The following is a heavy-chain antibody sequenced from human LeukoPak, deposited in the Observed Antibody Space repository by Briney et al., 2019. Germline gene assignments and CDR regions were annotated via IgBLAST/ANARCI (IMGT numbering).Heavy chain of an antibody. V-gene: IGHV1-18*01. J-gene: IGHJ6*03. CDR2: ISAYNGNT. CDR3: ARGLRDIVVVPAAIPYYYMDV. D-gene: IGHD2-2*02. Sequence: ASVKVSCKASGYTFTSYGISWVRQAPGQGLEWMGWISAYNGNTNYAQKLQGRVTMTTDTSTSTAYMELGSLRSDDTAVYYCARGLRDIVVVPAAIPYYYMDVWGKGTTVTVSS. CDR1: GYTFTSYG.